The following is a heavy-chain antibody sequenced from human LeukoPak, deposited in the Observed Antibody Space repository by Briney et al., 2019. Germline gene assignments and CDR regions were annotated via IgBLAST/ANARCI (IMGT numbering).Heavy chain of an antibody. D-gene: IGHD4-11*01. Sequence: GGSLRLSCVASGFSFSDSAIHWVRQAAGKGLEWVGRIRSEPKNFATAYAASVRGRFTISRDDSKNTAYLQMDGLKNEDSAVYFCFSSNSTPGGNWFDPWGQGTLVTVSS. V-gene: IGHV3-73*01. J-gene: IGHJ5*02. CDR2: IRSEPKNFAT. CDR1: GFSFSDSA. CDR3: FSSNSTPGGNWFDP.